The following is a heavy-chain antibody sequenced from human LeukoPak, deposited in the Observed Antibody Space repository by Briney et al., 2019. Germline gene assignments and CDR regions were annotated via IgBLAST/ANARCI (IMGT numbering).Heavy chain of an antibody. CDR3: GKTTTGYSSGQKPAWPVDY. Sequence: LAGGPLRLSCEASGFTFGSYAMYWVRQAPGKGLEWVAGIFGSGGSAHYADSAKGRFTISRDNSKNTVYLQINSLRAEDTAVYYCGKTTTGYSSGQKPAWPVDYWGQGTLVTVSS. J-gene: IGHJ4*02. D-gene: IGHD6-19*01. V-gene: IGHV3-23*01. CDR1: GFTFGSYA. CDR2: IFGSGGSA.